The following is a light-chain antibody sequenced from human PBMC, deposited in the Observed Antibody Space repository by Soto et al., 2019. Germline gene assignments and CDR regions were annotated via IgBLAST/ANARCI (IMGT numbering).Light chain of an antibody. CDR3: QQYKDWPTT. Sequence: ENVLSQSPGTLSLTPEERATLSCRASQSVSSSYLAWYQQKPGQAPRLLVYGASTRATGIPARFSGSGAGTDFTLTITSLQSEDFGVYFCQQYKDWPTTFAQGTKVDIK. J-gene: IGKJ1*01. V-gene: IGKV3-15*01. CDR2: GAS. CDR1: QSVSSSY.